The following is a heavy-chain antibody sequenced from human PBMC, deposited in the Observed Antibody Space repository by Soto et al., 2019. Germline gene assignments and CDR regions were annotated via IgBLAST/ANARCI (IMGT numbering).Heavy chain of an antibody. Sequence: ASVKVSCKASGNIFTDYYVHWVRQAPGQGLEWMGWINPNSGVKNYEQKFQGRVTMTRDTSITTTYMELSRLTSDDTAVYYCARMRLRSTGPWENWFDPWGQGTLVTVS. V-gene: IGHV1-2*02. CDR1: GNIFTDYY. D-gene: IGHD1-26*01. CDR3: ARMRLRSTGPWENWFDP. J-gene: IGHJ5*02. CDR2: INPNSGVK.